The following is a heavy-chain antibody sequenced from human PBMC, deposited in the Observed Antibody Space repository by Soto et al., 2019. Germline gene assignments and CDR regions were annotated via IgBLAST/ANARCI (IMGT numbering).Heavy chain of an antibody. CDR2: INAGNGNT. CDR1: GDTFTNYA. D-gene: IGHD1-20*01. J-gene: IGHJ4*02. V-gene: IGHV1-3*01. CDR3: ARGITLPTPLDY. Sequence: ASVKVSCKASGDTFTNYAIHCVRQAPGQRLEWMGWINAGNGNTKYSQKFQGRVTITRDTSASTAYMELSSLRSEDTAVYYCARGITLPTPLDYWGQGTLVTV.